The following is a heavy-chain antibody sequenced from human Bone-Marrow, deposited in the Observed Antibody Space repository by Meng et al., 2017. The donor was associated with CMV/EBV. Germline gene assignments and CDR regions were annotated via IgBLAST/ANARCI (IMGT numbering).Heavy chain of an antibody. CDR1: RFTFSTYA. D-gene: IGHD3-16*01. CDR2: ILYDGSNK. V-gene: IGHV3-30-3*01. J-gene: IGHJ6*02. CDR3: AKDMSKDYYYYGMDV. Sequence: SLKISCAASRFTFSTYAMHWVRQAPGKGLEWVALILYDGSNKYYADSVKGRFTISRDNSKNTLYLQMNSLRAEDTAVYYCAKDMSKDYYYYGMDVCGQGTTVTVSS.